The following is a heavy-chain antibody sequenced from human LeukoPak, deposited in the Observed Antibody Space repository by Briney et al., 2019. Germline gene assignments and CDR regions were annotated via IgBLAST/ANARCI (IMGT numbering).Heavy chain of an antibody. Sequence: GGSLRLSCAASGFTFSSYATTWVRQAPGKGLEWVSEISGSGESTYYGDSVKGRFTTSRDNSKNTLYLQMNSLRAGDTAIYYCAREHWDFDYWGQGTLVTVSS. V-gene: IGHV3-23*01. J-gene: IGHJ4*02. CDR1: GFTFSSYA. D-gene: IGHD7-27*01. CDR2: ISGSGEST. CDR3: AREHWDFDY.